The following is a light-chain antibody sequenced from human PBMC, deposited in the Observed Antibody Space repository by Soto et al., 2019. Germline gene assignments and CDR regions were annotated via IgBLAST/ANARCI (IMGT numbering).Light chain of an antibody. J-gene: IGKJ1*01. CDR3: QQYNRT. V-gene: IGKV1-5*03. CDR2: KAY. CDR1: QSISSW. Sequence: DIQMTQSPSTVSASVGDRVTITCRASQSISSWLAWYQQKPGKAPNLLIYKAYSLESGVPSRFSGSGSGTEFTLSISSLQPDDFATYYCQQYNRTFGQGTKVDIK.